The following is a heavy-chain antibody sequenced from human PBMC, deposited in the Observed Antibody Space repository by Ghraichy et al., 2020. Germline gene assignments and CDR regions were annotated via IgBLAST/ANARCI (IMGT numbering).Heavy chain of an antibody. V-gene: IGHV3-7*03. CDR3: ARERYGSGSYYNRYYFDY. Sequence: GGSLRLSCAASGFTFSSYWMSWVRQAPGKGLEWVANIKQDGSEKYYVDSVKGRFTISRDNAKNSLYLQMNSLRAEDTAVYYCARERYGSGSYYNRYYFDYWGQGTLVTVSS. CDR2: IKQDGSEK. J-gene: IGHJ4*02. D-gene: IGHD3-10*01. CDR1: GFTFSSYW.